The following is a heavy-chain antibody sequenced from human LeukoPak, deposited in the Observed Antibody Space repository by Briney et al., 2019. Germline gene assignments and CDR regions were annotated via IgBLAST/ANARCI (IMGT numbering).Heavy chain of an antibody. CDR1: GGSISSSNW. Sequence: SETLSLTCAVSGGSISSSNWWSWVRQPPGKGLEWIGEIYHSGSTNYNPSLKSRVTISVDKSKNQFSLKLSSVTAEDRAVYYCAKDSAWGRYDDWGQGTLVTVSS. V-gene: IGHV4-4*02. CDR3: AKDSAWGRYDD. CDR2: IYHSGST. J-gene: IGHJ1*01. D-gene: IGHD3-16*01.